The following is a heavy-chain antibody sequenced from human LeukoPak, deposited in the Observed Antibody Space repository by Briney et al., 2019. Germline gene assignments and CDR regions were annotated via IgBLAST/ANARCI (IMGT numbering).Heavy chain of an antibody. CDR2: ISRSGSAI. CDR3: AREGRAVAGTGFFDY. D-gene: IGHD6-19*01. Sequence: GGSLRLSCAASGFTFSNSYMTWIRQAPGKGLEWVSHISRSGSAIYYADSVKGRFTISRDNAKNSLYLEMNSLRAADTAVYYRAREGRAVAGTGFFDYWGQGTLVTVSS. V-gene: IGHV3-11*04. CDR1: GFTFSNSY. J-gene: IGHJ4*02.